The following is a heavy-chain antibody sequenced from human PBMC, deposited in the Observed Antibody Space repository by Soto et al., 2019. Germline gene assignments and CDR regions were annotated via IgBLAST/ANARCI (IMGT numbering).Heavy chain of an antibody. J-gene: IGHJ6*02. Sequence: GGSLRLSCAASGFTFSSYWMSWVRQAPGKGLEWVANIKQDGSEKYYVDSVKGRFTISRDNAKNSLYLQMNSLRVEDTAVYYCARDLNYYDSSGYYPHTDYYYGMDVWGQGTTVTVSS. CDR2: IKQDGSEK. D-gene: IGHD3-22*01. CDR3: ARDLNYYDSSGYYPHTDYYYGMDV. CDR1: GFTFSSYW. V-gene: IGHV3-7*01.